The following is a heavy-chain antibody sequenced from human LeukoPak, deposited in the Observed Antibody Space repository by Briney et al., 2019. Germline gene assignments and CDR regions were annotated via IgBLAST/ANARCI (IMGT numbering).Heavy chain of an antibody. V-gene: IGHV7-4-1*02. J-gene: IGHJ4*02. Sequence: EASVKVSCKASGYTFTSYAMNWVRQAPGQGLEWMGWINTDTGNPTYAQGFTGRFVFSLDTSVSTAYLQISSLKAEDTAVYYCARGYCSGGSCPTLIDYWGQGTLVTVSS. CDR3: ARGYCSGGSCPTLIDY. CDR2: INTDTGNP. D-gene: IGHD2-15*01. CDR1: GYTFTSYA.